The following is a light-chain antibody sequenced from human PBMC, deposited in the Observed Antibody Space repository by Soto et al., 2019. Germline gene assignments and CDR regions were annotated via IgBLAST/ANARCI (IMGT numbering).Light chain of an antibody. J-gene: IGKJ1*01. CDR2: AAS. Sequence: DIVLTQSPDTLAVSPGELATLSSWASQSVTSNLAWYQQKRGQAPRLLIYAASTRATGVPARFSGSGSGTEFTLTIGSLQSEDFAVYYCHQYSNWPPWAFGQGTKVDIK. CDR1: QSVTSN. V-gene: IGKV3D-15*01. CDR3: HQYSNWPPWA.